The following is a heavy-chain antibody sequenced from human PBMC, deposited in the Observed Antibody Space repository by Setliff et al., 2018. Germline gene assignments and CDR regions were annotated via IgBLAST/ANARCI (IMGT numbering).Heavy chain of an antibody. CDR2: IKWNRGDR. J-gene: IGHJ4*02. D-gene: IGHD2-8*01. CDR1: GFTFDDYD. V-gene: IGHV3-20*04. Sequence: TGGSLRLSCVASGFTFDDYDMAWVRQAPGKGLEWVAGIKWNRGDRGYADSVNGRFTISRDNAKNSLYLQMNDLRVEDTAIYYCAKDRVDDGVWDFDSWGQGTLVTVSS. CDR3: AKDRVDDGVWDFDS.